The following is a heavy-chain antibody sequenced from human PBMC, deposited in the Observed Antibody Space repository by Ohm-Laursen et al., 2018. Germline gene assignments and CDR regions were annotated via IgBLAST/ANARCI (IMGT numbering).Heavy chain of an antibody. CDR3: VHSSSWYYFDY. CDR1: GGSISSVGYY. J-gene: IGHJ4*02. CDR2: IYYTGTT. V-gene: IGHV4-39*01. Sequence: GTLSLTCIVSGGSISSVGYYWGWIRQPPGKGLEWIGTIYYTGTTNYNPSLKSRVTISVDTSKTQFSLKLSSVTAVDTALYYCVHSSSWYYFDYWGQGTLVTVSS. D-gene: IGHD6-13*01.